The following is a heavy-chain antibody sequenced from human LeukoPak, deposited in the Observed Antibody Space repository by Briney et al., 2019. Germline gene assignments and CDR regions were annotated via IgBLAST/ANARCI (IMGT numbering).Heavy chain of an antibody. Sequence: GGSLRPSCTASGFTFSSYWMTWVRQAPGKGLEWVANIKQDGSEKYYVDSVKGRFTISRDNAKTSLYLQMNSLRAEDTAVYYCARANKGIVVYYYYYGMDVWGKGTTVTVSS. CDR2: IKQDGSEK. D-gene: IGHD6-19*01. CDR1: GFTFSSYW. V-gene: IGHV3-7*03. CDR3: ARANKGIVVYYYYYGMDV. J-gene: IGHJ6*04.